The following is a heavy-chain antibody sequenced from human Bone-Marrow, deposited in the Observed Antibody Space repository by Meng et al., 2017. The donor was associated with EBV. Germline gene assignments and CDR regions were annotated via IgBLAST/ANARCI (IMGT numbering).Heavy chain of an antibody. Sequence: EMGQCRACVKKPGAVLNVSLKASGYTFYSYYIHWLRQDTEQGLEWMVWINPNNVDTIFAPMFQGRVTLTRDTSIRTASMDLNRLGSYDTAVYYCARVPAGGIAVAGPAGGFDYWGQGTLVTVSS. V-gene: IGHV1-2*02. J-gene: IGHJ4*02. CDR3: ARVPAGGIAVAGPAGGFDY. CDR2: INPNNVDT. CDR1: GYTFYSYY. D-gene: IGHD6-19*01.